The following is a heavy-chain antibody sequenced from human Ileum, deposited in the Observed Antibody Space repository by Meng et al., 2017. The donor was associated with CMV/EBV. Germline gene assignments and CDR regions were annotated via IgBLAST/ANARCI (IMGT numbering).Heavy chain of an antibody. D-gene: IGHD3-22*01. J-gene: IGHJ6*02. Sequence: SCAASGFAFSDYSLNWVRQAPGKGLEWVSYISGSSSTIYYADSVKGRFTISRDNAKNSLFLQMNSLRAEDTAVYYCARNDYDSSGYYHYYYYYGMDVWGQGTTVTVSS. CDR1: GFAFSDYS. CDR3: ARNDYDSSGYYHYYYYYGMDV. V-gene: IGHV3-48*04. CDR2: ISGSSSTI.